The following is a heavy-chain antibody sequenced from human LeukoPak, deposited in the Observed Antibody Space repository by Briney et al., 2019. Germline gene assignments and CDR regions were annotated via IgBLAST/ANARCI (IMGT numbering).Heavy chain of an antibody. D-gene: IGHD2-2*01. V-gene: IGHV3-21*01. CDR3: AREYCCSTSCYQIADDAFDI. CDR2: ISSSSSYI. Sequence: GGSLRLSCAASGFTFSSYSMNWVRQAPGKGLEWVSSISSSSSYIYYADSVKGRFTISRDNAKNSLYLQMNSLRAEDTAVYYCAREYCCSTSCYQIADDAFDIWGQGTMVTVSS. J-gene: IGHJ3*02. CDR1: GFTFSSYS.